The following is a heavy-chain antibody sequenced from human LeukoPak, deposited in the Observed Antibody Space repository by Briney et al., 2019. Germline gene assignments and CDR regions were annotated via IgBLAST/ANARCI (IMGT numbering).Heavy chain of an antibody. Sequence: SETLSLTCTVSGGSLSRYYWSWIRQPPGKGLEWIGYITYSGSTSYNPSLKSRVTISVDTTKKQFSLNLRSVTAADTAVYYCATESGTAWLHYWGQGTLVTVSS. J-gene: IGHJ4*02. D-gene: IGHD2-21*02. CDR3: ATESGTAWLHY. CDR1: GGSLSRYY. CDR2: ITYSGST. V-gene: IGHV4-59*01.